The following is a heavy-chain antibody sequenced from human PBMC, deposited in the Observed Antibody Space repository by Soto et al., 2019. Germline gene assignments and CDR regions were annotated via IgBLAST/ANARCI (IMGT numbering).Heavy chain of an antibody. Sequence: PGGSLRLSCAASGFTFSSYAMSWVRQAPGKGLEWVSAISGSGGSTYYADSVKGRFTISRDNSKNTLYLQMNSLRAEDTAVYYCAKDPRRYFDWSKGTNFDYWGQGTLVTVSS. CDR2: ISGSGGST. D-gene: IGHD3-9*01. J-gene: IGHJ4*02. CDR1: GFTFSSYA. V-gene: IGHV3-23*01. CDR3: AKDPRRYFDWSKGTNFDY.